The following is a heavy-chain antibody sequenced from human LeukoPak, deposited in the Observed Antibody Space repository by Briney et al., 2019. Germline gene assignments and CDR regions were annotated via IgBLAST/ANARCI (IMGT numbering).Heavy chain of an antibody. V-gene: IGHV4-4*07. CDR1: GGSISSYY. Sequence: SETLSLTCTVSGGSISSYYWSWIRQPAGKGLEWIGRIYTSGSTNYNPSPKSRVTMSVDTSKNQFSLKLSSVTAADTAVYYCARAGGNSGYGGRGAFDIWGQGTMVTVSS. D-gene: IGHD5-12*01. J-gene: IGHJ3*02. CDR2: IYTSGST. CDR3: ARAGGNSGYGGRGAFDI.